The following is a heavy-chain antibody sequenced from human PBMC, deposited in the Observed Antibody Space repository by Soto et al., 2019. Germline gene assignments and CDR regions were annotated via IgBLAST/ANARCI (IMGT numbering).Heavy chain of an antibody. CDR1: GGSLSTNP. J-gene: IGHJ4*02. CDR3: ARRDSGVFYRFFDS. D-gene: IGHD2-21*01. V-gene: IGHV1-69*06. Sequence: SVKVSCKASGGSLSTNPISLLRQAPVQVLEWMGGTGSGTGPGNHAQKFQGRLRVTADKSTSTVYMELTNLSFEDTAVYYCARRDSGVFYRFFDSWGQGTLSPSPQ. CDR2: TGSGTGPG.